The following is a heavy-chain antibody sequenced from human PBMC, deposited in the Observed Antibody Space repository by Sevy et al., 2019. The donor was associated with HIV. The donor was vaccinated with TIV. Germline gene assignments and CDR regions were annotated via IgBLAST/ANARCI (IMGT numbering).Heavy chain of an antibody. D-gene: IGHD3-10*01. V-gene: IGHV3-33*01. Sequence: GGSLRLSCTASGFAFSTYGMHWVRLAPGKGLEWVAIIWYEGINKDYAEPVKGRFTISGDNSKNTLYLQMNSLRVDDTAVYYCARERRSSGIDYWGQGTLVTVSS. J-gene: IGHJ4*01. CDR3: ARERRSSGIDY. CDR2: IWYEGINK. CDR1: GFAFSTYG.